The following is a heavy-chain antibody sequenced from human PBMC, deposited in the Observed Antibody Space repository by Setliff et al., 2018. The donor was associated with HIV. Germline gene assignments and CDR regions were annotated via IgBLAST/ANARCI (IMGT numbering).Heavy chain of an antibody. J-gene: IGHJ3*02. CDR2: IIPIFGTP. CDR1: GGTFRGFG. CDR3: ARSLILGGAFDS. D-gene: IGHD3-16*01. Sequence: ASVKVSCKASGGTFRGFGISWVVQAPGQGLEWMGQIIPIFGTPRYAQKFQGRVTITADESTSTVYMELRSLRSEDTAVYYCARSLILGGAFDSWGQETMVTVSS. V-gene: IGHV1-69*13.